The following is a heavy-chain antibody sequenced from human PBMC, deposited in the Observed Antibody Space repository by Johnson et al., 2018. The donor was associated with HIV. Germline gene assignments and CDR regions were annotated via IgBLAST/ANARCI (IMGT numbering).Heavy chain of an antibody. D-gene: IGHD1-20*01. CDR2: INWNGGST. V-gene: IGHV3-20*04. Sequence: MLLVESGGGVVRPGGSLRLSCAASGFTFDDYGMSWVRQAPGKGLEWVSGINWNGGSTGYADSVEGRFTISRVNAKNSLYLQMNSLRAEDTALYYCARVRPYNWNDVHACDIWGQGTMVTVSS. J-gene: IGHJ3*02. CDR1: GFTFDDYG. CDR3: ARVRPYNWNDVHACDI.